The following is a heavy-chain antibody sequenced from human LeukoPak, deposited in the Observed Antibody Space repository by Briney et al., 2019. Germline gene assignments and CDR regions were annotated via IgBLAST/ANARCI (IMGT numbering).Heavy chain of an antibody. CDR3: ARGEYYYDSSGYFGVDY. J-gene: IGHJ4*02. CDR2: ISAYNGNT. D-gene: IGHD3-22*01. Sequence: ASVKVSCKASGYTFTSYGISWVRQAPGQGLEWMGWISAYNGNTNYAQKLQGRVTMTTDTSTSTAYMELRSLRSDDTAVYYCARGEYYYDSSGYFGVDYWGQGTLVTVSS. V-gene: IGHV1-18*01. CDR1: GYTFTSYG.